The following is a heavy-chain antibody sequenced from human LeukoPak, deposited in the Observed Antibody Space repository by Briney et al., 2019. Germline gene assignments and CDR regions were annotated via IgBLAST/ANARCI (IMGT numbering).Heavy chain of an antibody. J-gene: IGHJ3*02. Sequence: GGSLRLSCAASGFTVSSNYMSWVRQAPGKGLEWVSVIYSGGSTYYADSVKGRFTISRDNSKNTLYLQMNSLRAEDTAVYYCARAPWPYAFDIWGQGTMVTVPS. D-gene: IGHD5-24*01. CDR3: ARAPWPYAFDI. CDR2: IYSGGST. CDR1: GFTVSSNY. V-gene: IGHV3-53*01.